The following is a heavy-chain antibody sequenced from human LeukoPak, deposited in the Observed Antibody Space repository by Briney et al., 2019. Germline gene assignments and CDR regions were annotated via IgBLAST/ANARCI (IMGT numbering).Heavy chain of an antibody. Sequence: PGGSLRLSCAASGFTFTNYGMHWVRQAPGKGLEWVAFIEFDGSTKYSADSVKGRFTISRDNSKNTLYLQINSLRPEDTALYYCANHITVHCSRSRCSDYWGQGTLVTVSS. V-gene: IGHV3-30*02. CDR3: ANHITVHCSRSRCSDY. CDR2: IEFDGSTK. J-gene: IGHJ4*02. D-gene: IGHD2-2*01. CDR1: GFTFTNYG.